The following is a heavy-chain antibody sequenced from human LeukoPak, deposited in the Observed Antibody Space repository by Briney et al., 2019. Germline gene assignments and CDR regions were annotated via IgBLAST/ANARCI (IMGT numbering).Heavy chain of an antibody. D-gene: IGHD7-27*01. J-gene: IGHJ6*03. CDR1: GFTFSSYA. V-gene: IGHV3-23*01. CDR3: AKANWGSRSYYMDG. CDR2: ISGSGSRT. Sequence: PGGSLRLSCAASGFTFSSYAMSWVRQAPGKGQEWVSAISGSGSRTYYADSVKDRFTISRHNSKNTPYLKMNSLRAEDTAIYYCAKANWGSRSYYMDGWGAGTTVSLS.